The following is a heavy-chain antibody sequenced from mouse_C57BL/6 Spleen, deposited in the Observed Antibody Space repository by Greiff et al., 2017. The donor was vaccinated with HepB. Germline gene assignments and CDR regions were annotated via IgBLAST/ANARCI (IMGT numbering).Heavy chain of an antibody. Sequence: QVQLQQPGAELVKPGASVKMSCKASGYTFTSYWITWVKQRPGQGLEWIGDIYPGSGSTNYNEKFKSQATLTVDTSSSTAYMQLSSLTSEDSAVYYCAMADYDGDYYAMDYWGQGTSVTVSS. J-gene: IGHJ4*01. D-gene: IGHD2-4*01. CDR3: AMADYDGDYYAMDY. CDR2: IYPGSGST. CDR1: GYTFTSYW. V-gene: IGHV1-55*01.